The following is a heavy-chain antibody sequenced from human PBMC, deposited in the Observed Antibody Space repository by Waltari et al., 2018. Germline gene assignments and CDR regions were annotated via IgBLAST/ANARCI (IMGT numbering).Heavy chain of an antibody. J-gene: IGHJ6*03. D-gene: IGHD1-1*01. V-gene: IGHV3-30*15. CDR3: ARDRGTFFFYYMDV. CDR2: ISYDGSYQ. Sequence: QVQLVESGGGVVQPGGSLRLSCAASGFSFSDYGMHWVRQTPGKGLEWVAVISYDGSYQYNADCVKGRFTISRDKSKNTLYLQMSSLRTEDTAVYHCARDRGTFFFYYMDVWGKGTTVTVSS. CDR1: GFSFSDYG.